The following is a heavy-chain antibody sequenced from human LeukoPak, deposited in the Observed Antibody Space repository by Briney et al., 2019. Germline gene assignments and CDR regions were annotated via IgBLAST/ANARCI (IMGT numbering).Heavy chain of an antibody. CDR3: ARAGGYSSGQNWYFDL. CDR2: INPNSGGT. CDR1: GYTFTGYY. D-gene: IGHD6-19*01. V-gene: IGHV1-2*02. J-gene: IGHJ2*01. Sequence: ASVKVSCKASGYTFTGYYMHWVRQAPGQGLEWMGWINPNSGGTNYAQKFQGRVTMIRDTSISTAYMELSRLRSDDTAVYYCARAGGYSSGQNWYFDLWGRGTLVTVSS.